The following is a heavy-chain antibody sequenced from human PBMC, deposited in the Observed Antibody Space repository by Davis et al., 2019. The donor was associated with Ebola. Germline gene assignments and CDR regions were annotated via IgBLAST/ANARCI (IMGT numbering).Heavy chain of an antibody. CDR2: IKQDGSEK. J-gene: IGHJ5*02. CDR3: ARDLGITMVRGVYNWFDP. CDR1: GFTFSNYW. Sequence: GGSLRLSCVASGFTFSNYWMTWVRQAPVRGLEWVANIKQDGSEKQYVDSVRGRFTISRDNAKNTLYLQMNSLRAEDTAVYYCARDLGITMVRGVYNWFDPWGQGTLVTVSS. V-gene: IGHV3-7*01. D-gene: IGHD3-10*01.